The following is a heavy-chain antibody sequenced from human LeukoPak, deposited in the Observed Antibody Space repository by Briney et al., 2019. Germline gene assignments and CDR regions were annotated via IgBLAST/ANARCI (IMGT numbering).Heavy chain of an antibody. J-gene: IGHJ4*02. D-gene: IGHD3-22*01. CDR3: ARDAHSVDSSGYYAHY. V-gene: IGHV1-69*13. CDR2: IIPIFGTA. Sequence: SVKVSCKASGGTFSSYAISWVRQAPGQGLEWMGGIIPIFGTANYAQKFQGRVTITADESTSTAYMELSSLRSEDAAVYYCARDAHSVDSSGYYAHYWGQGTLVTVSS. CDR1: GGTFSSYA.